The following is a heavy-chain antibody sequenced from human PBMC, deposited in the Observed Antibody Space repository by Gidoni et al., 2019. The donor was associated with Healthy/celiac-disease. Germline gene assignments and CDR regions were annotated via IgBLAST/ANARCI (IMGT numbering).Heavy chain of an antibody. CDR3: ARVGGDCSGGSCYPGVYNWFDP. V-gene: IGHV1-69*01. D-gene: IGHD2-15*01. J-gene: IGHJ5*02. Sequence: QVQLVQSGAEVTKPGSSVKVSCKASGGTFSSYAISWVRQAPGQGLEWMGGIIPIVGTANYAQKFQGRVTITADESTSTAYMELSSLRSEDTAVYYCARVGGDCSGGSCYPGVYNWFDPWGQGTLVTVSS. CDR2: IIPIVGTA. CDR1: GGTFSSYA.